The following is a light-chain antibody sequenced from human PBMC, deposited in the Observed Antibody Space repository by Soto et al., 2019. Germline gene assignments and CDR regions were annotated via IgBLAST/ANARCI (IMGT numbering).Light chain of an antibody. CDR1: SSDVGTYNC. CDR2: EVS. CDR3: SSYAGSNTVV. J-gene: IGLJ2*01. Sequence: QSVLTQPPSASGSPGQSVTISCTGTSSDVGTYNCVSWYQQHPGKAPKLMIYEVSKRPSGVPDRFSGSKSGNTASLTVSGLQAEDEADYYCSSYAGSNTVVFGGGTKLTVL. V-gene: IGLV2-8*01.